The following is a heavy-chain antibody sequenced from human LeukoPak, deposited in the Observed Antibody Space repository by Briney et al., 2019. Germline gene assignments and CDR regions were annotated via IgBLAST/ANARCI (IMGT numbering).Heavy chain of an antibody. CDR2: INPSGGST. CDR3: ARDLSSGRYYNWFEP. D-gene: IGHD1-26*01. V-gene: IGHV1-46*01. J-gene: IGHJ5*02. Sequence: ASVKVSCKASGYTFTSYYMHWVRQAPGQGLEWMGIINPSGGSTSYAQKFQGRVTMTRDTSTSTVYMELSSMRSEDTAVYYCARDLSSGRYYNWFEPWGQGTLVSVSS. CDR1: GYTFTSYY.